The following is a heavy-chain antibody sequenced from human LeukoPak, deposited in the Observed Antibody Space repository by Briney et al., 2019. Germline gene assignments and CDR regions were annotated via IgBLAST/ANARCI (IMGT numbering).Heavy chain of an antibody. D-gene: IGHD3-16*01. V-gene: IGHV3-48*03. Sequence: GGSLRLSCAASGFTFSNYEMNWVRQAPGKGLEWVSYISNSGSTIYYADSVKGRFTISRDNAKNSLYLQMNSLTAEDTAVYYCARGGGGGYYFDYWGQGTLVTVSS. CDR3: ARGGGGGYYFDY. CDR1: GFTFSNYE. CDR2: ISNSGSTI. J-gene: IGHJ4*02.